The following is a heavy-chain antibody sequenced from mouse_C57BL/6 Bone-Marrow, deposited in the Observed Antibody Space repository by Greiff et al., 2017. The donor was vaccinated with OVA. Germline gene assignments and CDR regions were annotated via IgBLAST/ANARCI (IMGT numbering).Heavy chain of an antibody. V-gene: IGHV3-6*01. CDR1: GYSITSGYY. D-gene: IGHD1-1*01. J-gene: IGHJ1*03. Sequence: EVQRVESGPGLVKPSQSLSLTCSVTGYSITSGYYWNWIRQFPGNKLEWMGYISYDGSNNYNPSLKNRISITRDTSKNQFFLKLNSVTTEDTATYYCARGKSTTVVAPRYFDVWGTGTTVTVSS. CDR2: ISYDGSN. CDR3: ARGKSTTVVAPRYFDV.